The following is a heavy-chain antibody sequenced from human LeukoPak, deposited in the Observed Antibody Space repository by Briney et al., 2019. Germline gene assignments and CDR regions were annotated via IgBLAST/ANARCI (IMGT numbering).Heavy chain of an antibody. V-gene: IGHV4-31*03. CDR1: GGSISSGGYY. D-gene: IGHD3-10*01. Sequence: PSETLSLTCTVSGGSISSGGYYWSWIRQHPGKGLEWIGYIYYSGSTYYNPSLKSRVTISVDTSKNQFSLKLSSVTAADTAVYYCARCPRMTYYYGSGSYRAFDIWGQGTMVTVSS. CDR2: IYYSGST. CDR3: ARCPRMTYYYGSGSYRAFDI. J-gene: IGHJ3*02.